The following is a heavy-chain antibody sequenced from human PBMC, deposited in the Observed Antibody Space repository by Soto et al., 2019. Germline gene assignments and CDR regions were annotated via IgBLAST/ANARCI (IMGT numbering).Heavy chain of an antibody. CDR3: ATLGATPFDS. D-gene: IGHD1-26*01. J-gene: IGHJ4*02. CDR2: IYDRGSA. V-gene: IGHV4-59*13. CDR1: GGSISSYY. Sequence: SETLSLTCTVSGGSISSYYWSWIRQPPGKGLEWIGYIYDRGSANYNPALKSRVTISVDTSKNQFSLKLRSVTAADTAVYYCATLGATPFDSWGQGTLVTVSS.